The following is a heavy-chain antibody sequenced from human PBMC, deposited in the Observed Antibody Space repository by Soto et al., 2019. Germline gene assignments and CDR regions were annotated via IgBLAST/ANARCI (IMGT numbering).Heavy chain of an antibody. CDR2: ISPILGIA. D-gene: IGHD1-26*01. J-gene: IGHJ4*02. CDR3: ARKGGAGVGAAIYY. V-gene: IGHV1-69*02. Sequence: QVQLVQSGAEVKKPGSSVKVSCKASGGTFSSYTISWVRQAPGQGLEWMGRISPILGIANYAQKFRGRVTITADKSTSTAYMELSSLRSEDTAVYYCARKGGAGVGAAIYYWGQGTLVTVSS. CDR1: GGTFSSYT.